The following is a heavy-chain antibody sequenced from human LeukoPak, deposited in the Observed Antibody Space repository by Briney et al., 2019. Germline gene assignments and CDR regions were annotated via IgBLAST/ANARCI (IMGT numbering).Heavy chain of an antibody. CDR1: GGAFSSYA. J-gene: IGHJ4*02. CDR2: IIPIFGTA. CDR3: ARDADAYGDYVGY. Sequence: ASVKVSCKASGGAFSSYAISWVRQAPGQGLEWMGGIIPIFGTANYAQKFQGRVTITADKSTSTAYMELSSLRSEDTAVYYCARDADAYGDYVGYWGQGTLVTVSS. D-gene: IGHD4-17*01. V-gene: IGHV1-69*06.